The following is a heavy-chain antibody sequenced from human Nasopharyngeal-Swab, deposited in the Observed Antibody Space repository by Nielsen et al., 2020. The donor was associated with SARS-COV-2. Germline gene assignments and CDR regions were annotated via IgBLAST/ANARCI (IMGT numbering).Heavy chain of an antibody. CDR3: AKGTGATYRAIDY. CDR2: ISRTSST. V-gene: IGHV3-23*01. CDR1: GFTYSSYA. J-gene: IGHJ4*02. Sequence: GESLKISCAASGFTYSSYAMNWVRKAPGKGLEWVSAISRTSSTYYADSVKGRFTVSRDNSKNTLYLQMNRLRAEDTAVYYCAKGTGATYRAIDYWGQGTLVTASS. D-gene: IGHD1-26*01.